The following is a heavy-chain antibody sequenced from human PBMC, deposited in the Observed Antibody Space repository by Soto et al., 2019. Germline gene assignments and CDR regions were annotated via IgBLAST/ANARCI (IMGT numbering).Heavy chain of an antibody. CDR3: AAKRGYAYYFDH. J-gene: IGHJ4*02. Sequence: QVHLVQSGAEVKKPGSSVKVSCKTSGGIFSTYTIGWVRQAPGPGLEWMGGIIAAFRSPNVAQKFQGRVTIAADESTSTAYMELSSLRSEDTAVYYCAAKRGYAYYFDHWGQGTLVTVSS. CDR1: GGIFSTYT. D-gene: IGHD5-12*01. CDR2: IIAAFRSP. V-gene: IGHV1-69*01.